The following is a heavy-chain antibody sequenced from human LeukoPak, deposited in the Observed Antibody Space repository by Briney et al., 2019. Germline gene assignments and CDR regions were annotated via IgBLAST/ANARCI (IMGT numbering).Heavy chain of an antibody. CDR3: ARDYDRNAFDI. CDR2: IKQDGSEK. D-gene: IGHD3-22*01. V-gene: IGHV3-7*01. CDR1: GFTFSSYW. J-gene: IGHJ3*02. Sequence: GGTLRLSCAASGFTFSSYWMSWVRQAPGKGLEWVANIKQDGSEKYYVDSVKGRFTISRDNAKNSLYLQMNSLRAEDTAVYYCARDYDRNAFDIWGQGTMVTVSS.